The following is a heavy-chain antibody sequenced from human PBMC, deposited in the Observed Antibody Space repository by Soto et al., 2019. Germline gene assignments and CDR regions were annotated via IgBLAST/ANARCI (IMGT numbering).Heavy chain of an antibody. Sequence: GASVKVSCKASGGTFSSYAISWVRQAPGQGLEWMGGIIPIFGTANYAQKFQGRVTITADESTSTAYMELSSLRSEDTAVYYCARVAARNYYYYGMDVWGQGXTVTVYS. CDR2: IIPIFGTA. CDR3: ARVAARNYYYYGMDV. D-gene: IGHD6-6*01. CDR1: GGTFSSYA. V-gene: IGHV1-69*13. J-gene: IGHJ6*02.